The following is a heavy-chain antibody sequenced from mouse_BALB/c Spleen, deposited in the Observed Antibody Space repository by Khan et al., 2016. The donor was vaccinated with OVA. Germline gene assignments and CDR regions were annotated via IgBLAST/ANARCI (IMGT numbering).Heavy chain of an antibody. CDR1: GYAFSSYW. J-gene: IGHJ3*01. Sequence: QVQLQQPGAELVRPGSSVKISCKASGYAFSSYWMNWVKQRPGQGLEWIGQIYPGNGDTNYNGKFKGKATLTADKSSSTAHMQLSSLTSEDSAVYFCARYYGSSFAYWGQGTLVTVSA. V-gene: IGHV1-80*01. CDR2: IYPGNGDT. D-gene: IGHD1-1*01. CDR3: ARYYGSSFAY.